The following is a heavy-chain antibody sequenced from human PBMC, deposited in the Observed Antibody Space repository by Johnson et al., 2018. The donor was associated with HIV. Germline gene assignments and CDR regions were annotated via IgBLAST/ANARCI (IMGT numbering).Heavy chain of an antibody. CDR2: ITWNGATP. CDR1: GFSFDEYD. Sequence: VQLVESGGGVARPGGSLRLSCEASGFSFDEYDMSWVRQAPGKGLEWVSGITWNGATPGSADSVKGRFAISRDNAKNFLYLQMNSLRAEDTAVYYCARYHYYDSRLNDAFDIWGQGTMVTVSS. V-gene: IGHV3-20*04. J-gene: IGHJ3*02. CDR3: ARYHYYDSRLNDAFDI. D-gene: IGHD3-22*01.